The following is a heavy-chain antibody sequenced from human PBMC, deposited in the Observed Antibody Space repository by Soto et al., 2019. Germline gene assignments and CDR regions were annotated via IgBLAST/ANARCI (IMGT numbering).Heavy chain of an antibody. J-gene: IGHJ6*02. Sequence: GASVKVSCKASGGTFSSYAISWVRQAPGQGLEWMGGIIPIFGTANYAQKFQGRVTITADESTSTAYMELSSLRSEDTAVYYCARQPITIFGVVITSYGMDVWGQGTTVTVSS. V-gene: IGHV1-69*13. CDR3: ARQPITIFGVVITSYGMDV. CDR2: IIPIFGTA. CDR1: GGTFSSYA. D-gene: IGHD3-3*01.